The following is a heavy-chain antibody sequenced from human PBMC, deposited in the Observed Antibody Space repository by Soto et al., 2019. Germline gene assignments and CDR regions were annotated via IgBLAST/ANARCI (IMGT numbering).Heavy chain of an antibody. Sequence: ASVKVSCKASGYTFTSYYMHWVRQAPGQGLEWMGIINANSGSTNYAQKLQGRVTMTTDTSTSTVYMELRSLRSDDTAVYYCARDDYYGSGTYGYYYYMDVWGKGTTVTVSS. D-gene: IGHD3-10*01. CDR3: ARDDYYGSGTYGYYYYMDV. V-gene: IGHV1-46*01. CDR1: GYTFTSYY. CDR2: INANSGST. J-gene: IGHJ6*03.